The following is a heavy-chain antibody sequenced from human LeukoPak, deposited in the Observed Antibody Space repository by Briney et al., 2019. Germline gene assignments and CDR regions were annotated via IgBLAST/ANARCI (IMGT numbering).Heavy chain of an antibody. CDR2: ISGSGGST. V-gene: IGHV3-23*01. D-gene: IGHD2-2*01. Sequence: GGSLRLSCAASGFTFSSYAMSWVRQAPGKGLEWVSAISGSGGSTYYADSVKGRFTISRDNSKNTLYLQMNSLRAEDTAVYYCAKSGVVVVPAAAMSSAFDFDYWGQGTLVTVSS. CDR3: AKSGVVVVPAAAMSSAFDFDY. J-gene: IGHJ4*02. CDR1: GFTFSSYA.